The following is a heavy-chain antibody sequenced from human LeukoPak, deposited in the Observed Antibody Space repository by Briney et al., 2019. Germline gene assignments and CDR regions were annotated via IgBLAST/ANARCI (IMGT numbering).Heavy chain of an antibody. CDR3: ARVGYQLLEPYYYYYMDV. J-gene: IGHJ6*03. V-gene: IGHV4-59*01. D-gene: IGHD2-2*01. CDR2: IYYSGST. CDR1: GGSISSYY. Sequence: SSETLSLTCTVSGGSISSYYWSWIRQPLGKGLEWIGYIYYSGSTNYNPSLKSRVTISVDTSKNQFSLKLSSVTAADTAVYYCARVGYQLLEPYYYYYMDVWGKGTTVTVSS.